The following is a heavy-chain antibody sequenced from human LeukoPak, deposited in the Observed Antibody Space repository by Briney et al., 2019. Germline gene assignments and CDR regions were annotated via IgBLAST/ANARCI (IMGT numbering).Heavy chain of an antibody. CDR1: GGSISSYY. J-gene: IGHJ2*01. CDR3: ARDRYSSCFDL. CDR2: IYYSGST. V-gene: IGHV4-59*01. D-gene: IGHD6-13*01. Sequence: PSETLSLTCTVSGGSISSYYWSWIRQPPGKGLERIGYIYYSGSTNYNPSLKSRVTISVDTSKNQFSLKLSSVTAADTAVYYCARDRYSSCFDLWGRGTLVTVSS.